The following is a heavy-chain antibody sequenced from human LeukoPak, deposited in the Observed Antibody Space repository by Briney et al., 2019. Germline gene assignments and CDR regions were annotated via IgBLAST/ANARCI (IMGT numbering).Heavy chain of an antibody. CDR2: IYSGGTT. CDR1: GFTVSSNY. CDR3: ARGLRGCSSTSCTT. D-gene: IGHD2-2*01. V-gene: IGHV3-66*01. Sequence: GGCLRLSCVASGFTVSSNYMSWVRQAPGKGLEWDSVIYSGGTTYYADSVKGRFTISRDNSKNTLYLQMNSLRAEDTAVYYCARGLRGCSSTSCTTWGQGTLVTVSS. J-gene: IGHJ5*02.